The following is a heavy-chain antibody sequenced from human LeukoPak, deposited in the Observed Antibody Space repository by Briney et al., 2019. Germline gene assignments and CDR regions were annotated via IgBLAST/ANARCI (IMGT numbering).Heavy chain of an antibody. CDR2: INWDGGST. V-gene: IGHV3-20*04. CDR1: GFTFDEYG. CDR3: ARDSFSGSSLDY. D-gene: IGHD1-26*01. J-gene: IGHJ4*02. Sequence: GGSLRLSCAASGFTFDEYGMSWVRQAPGKGLEWVSSINWDGGSTAYADSAQGRFTISRDNAKNSLHLQIKSLRAEDTALYYCARDSFSGSSLDYWGRGTLVTVSS.